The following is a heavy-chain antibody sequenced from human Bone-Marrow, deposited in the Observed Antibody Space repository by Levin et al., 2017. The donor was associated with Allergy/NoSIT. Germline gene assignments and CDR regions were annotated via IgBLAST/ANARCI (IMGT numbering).Heavy chain of an antibody. CDR2: ITISDGST. D-gene: IGHD6-19*01. CDR3: AKDQQWLERFDL. Sequence: RASVKVSCAASGFTFRDYAMSWVRQAPGKGLECVASITISDGSTYYPDSVKGRFSISRDNSKNTLYLQMNSLRAEDTAVYYCAKDQQWLERFDLWGQGTMVTVSS. V-gene: IGHV3-23*01. CDR1: GFTFRDYA. J-gene: IGHJ3*01.